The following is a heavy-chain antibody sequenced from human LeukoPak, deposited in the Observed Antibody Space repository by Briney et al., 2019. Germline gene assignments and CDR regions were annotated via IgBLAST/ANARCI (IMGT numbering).Heavy chain of an antibody. CDR3: ARDELGYCSGGSCYADAFDI. J-gene: IGHJ3*02. CDR2: IKQDGREK. Sequence: GGSLRLSCAASGFTFSRYWMSWVRQAPGKGLEWVANIKQDGREKYYVDSVKGRFTISRDNAKNSLYLQMNSLRAEDTAVYYCARDELGYCSGGSCYADAFDIWGQGTMVTVSS. D-gene: IGHD2-15*01. V-gene: IGHV3-7*01. CDR1: GFTFSRYW.